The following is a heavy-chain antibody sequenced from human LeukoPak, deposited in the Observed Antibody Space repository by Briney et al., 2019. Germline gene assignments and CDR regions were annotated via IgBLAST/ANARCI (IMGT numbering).Heavy chain of an antibody. V-gene: IGHV6-1*01. Sequence: SQTLSLTCAISGDSVSSNSGAWNWVRQSPSRGLQWLGRTYYRSKWYNEYADSVKSRMTINPDTSKSQFSLQLNSVTPEDTAVYYCARGGTSGTPFDHWGQGTLVTVSS. CDR3: ARGGTSGTPFDH. CDR1: GDSVSSNSGA. J-gene: IGHJ4*02. D-gene: IGHD1/OR15-1a*01. CDR2: TYYRSKWYN.